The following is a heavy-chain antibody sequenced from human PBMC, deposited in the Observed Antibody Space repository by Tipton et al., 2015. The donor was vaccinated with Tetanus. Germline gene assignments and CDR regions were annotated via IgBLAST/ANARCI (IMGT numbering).Heavy chain of an antibody. V-gene: IGHV3-74*01. CDR2: IYTTT. CDR1: GFTISSYW. Sequence: SLRLSCEASGFTISSYWMHWVRQAPGKGLVWVSRIYTTTTYGDSVKGRFTISTDNTKNHLYLQMNSLRVEDTGLYFCARDNYDSKDFSDYWGQGTLITVSS. CDR3: ARDNYDSKDFSDY. D-gene: IGHD3-3*01. J-gene: IGHJ4*02.